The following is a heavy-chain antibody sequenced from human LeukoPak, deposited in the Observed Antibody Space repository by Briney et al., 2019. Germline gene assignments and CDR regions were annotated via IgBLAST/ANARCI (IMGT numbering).Heavy chain of an antibody. V-gene: IGHV4-39*07. CDR1: GGSVSSGSYY. J-gene: IGHJ4*02. CDR2: INHSGST. CDR3: ARGKGRGDY. Sequence: PSETLSLTCTVSGGSVSSGSYYWSWIRQPPGKGLEWIGEINHSGSTNYNPSLKSRVTISVDTSKNQFSLKLSSVTAADTAVYYCARGKGRGDYWGQGTLVTVSS. D-gene: IGHD3-10*01.